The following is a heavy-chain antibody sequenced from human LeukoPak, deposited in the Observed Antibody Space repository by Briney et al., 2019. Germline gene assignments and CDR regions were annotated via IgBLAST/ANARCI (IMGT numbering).Heavy chain of an antibody. CDR3: ATEVEMATIYPRDPGTFDY. Sequence: GASVTVSCKVSGYTLTELSMHWVRQAPGKGLEWMGGFDPEDGETIYAQKFQGRVTMTEDTSTDTAYMELSSLRSEDTAVYYCATEVEMATIYPRDPGTFDYWGQGTLVTVSS. D-gene: IGHD5-24*01. CDR2: FDPEDGET. J-gene: IGHJ4*02. V-gene: IGHV1-24*01. CDR1: GYTLTELS.